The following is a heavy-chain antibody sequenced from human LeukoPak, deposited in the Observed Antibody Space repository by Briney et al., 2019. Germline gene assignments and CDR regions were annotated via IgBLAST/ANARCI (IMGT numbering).Heavy chain of an antibody. D-gene: IGHD6-19*01. CDR1: GFTFSTYY. V-gene: IGHV3-7*01. J-gene: IGHJ4*02. CDR3: ARWLYNSGWAIDY. Sequence: GGSLGLSCTASGFTFSTYYMAWVRQAPGKGLEWVANIRQDGSGKFYADSVKGRFTISRDNAKNSLFLQMNSLRAEDTAVYFCARWLYNSGWAIDYWGQGTLVTVSS. CDR2: IRQDGSGK.